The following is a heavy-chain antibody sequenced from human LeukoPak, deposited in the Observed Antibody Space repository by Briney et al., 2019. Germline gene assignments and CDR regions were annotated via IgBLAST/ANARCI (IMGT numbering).Heavy chain of an antibody. Sequence: GGSLRLSCAVSGFTFRSYAMNWVRQAPGKGLEWVSGINWNGGSTGYADSVKGRFTISRDNAKNSLYLQMNSLRAEDTALYYCARARSPGGYSYGYDYWGQGTLVTVSS. CDR2: INWNGGST. CDR3: ARARSPGGYSYGYDY. V-gene: IGHV3-20*04. CDR1: GFTFRSYA. J-gene: IGHJ4*02. D-gene: IGHD5-18*01.